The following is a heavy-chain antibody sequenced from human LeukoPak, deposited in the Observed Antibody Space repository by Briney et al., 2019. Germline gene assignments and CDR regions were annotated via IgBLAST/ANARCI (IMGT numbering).Heavy chain of an antibody. CDR2: IYYSGST. V-gene: IGHV4-39*01. J-gene: IGHJ4*02. CDR1: GGSISSSSYY. D-gene: IGHD6-13*01. CDR3: ARQKGSSWYYFDF. Sequence: KSSETLSLTCTVSGGSISSSSYYWGWIRQPPGKGLERIGNIYYSGSTYYSPSLTSRVTISVDTSKNQFSLKLSSVTAADTAVYYCARQKGSSWYYFDFWGQGTLVTVSS.